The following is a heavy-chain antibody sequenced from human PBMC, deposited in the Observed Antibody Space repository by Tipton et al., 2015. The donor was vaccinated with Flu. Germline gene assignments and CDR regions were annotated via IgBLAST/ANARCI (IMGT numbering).Heavy chain of an antibody. V-gene: IGHV3-7*01. CDR3: TADLGY. J-gene: IGHJ4*02. CDR1: GFAFSNYW. Sequence: SLRLSCAASGFAFSNYWMLWVRQAPGKGLEWVANINEDGSTTYYLGSVKGRFTISRDNARNSVFLQMNSLRAEDTAVYYCTADLGYWGQGTLVTVSS. CDR2: INEDGSTT.